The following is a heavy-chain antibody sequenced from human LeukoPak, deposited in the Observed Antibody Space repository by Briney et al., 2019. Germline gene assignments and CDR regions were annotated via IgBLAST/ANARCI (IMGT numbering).Heavy chain of an antibody. CDR2: IKGDGSDK. CDR3: ARDRNYYDSSGYYSLVDY. CDR1: GFTFSSYW. D-gene: IGHD3-22*01. Sequence: PGGSLRLSCAASGFTFSSYWMTWVRQAPGKGLEWVANIKGDGSDKHYVDSVKGRLTISRDNAKNSLFLEMNSPRAEDTAVYYCARDRNYYDSSGYYSLVDYWGQGTLVTVSS. J-gene: IGHJ4*02. V-gene: IGHV3-7*01.